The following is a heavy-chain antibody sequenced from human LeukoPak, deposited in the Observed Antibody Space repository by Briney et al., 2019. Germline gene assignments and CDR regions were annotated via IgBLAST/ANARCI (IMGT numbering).Heavy chain of an antibody. CDR1: GFRLSSYG. V-gene: IGHV3-30*02. CDR2: IRYDGSNK. Sequence: GGSLRLSCAASGFRLSSYGMSWVRQAPGKGLEWVAFIRYDGSNKYYADSVKGRFTISRDNSNNTLYLQMNSLRADDTAVYYCATDLSLIWVRPAAAGLWGQGTLVTVSS. CDR3: ATDLSLIWVRPAAAGL. J-gene: IGHJ4*02. D-gene: IGHD6-13*01.